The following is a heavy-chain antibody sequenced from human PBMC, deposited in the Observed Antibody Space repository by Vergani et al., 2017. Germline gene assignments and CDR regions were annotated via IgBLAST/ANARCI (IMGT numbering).Heavy chain of an antibody. CDR3: AGYLGGSGSSPLDY. D-gene: IGHD3-10*01. V-gene: IGHV1-46*01. J-gene: IGHJ4*02. CDR1: GYTFTSYY. Sequence: QVQLVQSGAEVKKPGASVKVSCKASGYTFTSYYMHWVRQAPGQGLEWMGIINPSGGSTSYAQKFQGRVTMTRDTSISTAYMELSRLRSDDTAVYYCAGYLGGSGSSPLDYWGQGTLVTVSS. CDR2: INPSGGST.